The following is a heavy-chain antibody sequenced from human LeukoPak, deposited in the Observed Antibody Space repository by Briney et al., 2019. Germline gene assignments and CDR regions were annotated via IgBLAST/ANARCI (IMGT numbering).Heavy chain of an antibody. J-gene: IGHJ4*02. V-gene: IGHV4-59*08. CDR1: GGSMSPYH. CDR2: IYYSGST. Sequence: PSETLSLTCTVSGGSMSPYHWGWIRQPPGKGLEWTGYIYYSGSTNYNPSLKSRATISVDTSKNQLSLKLSSVTAADTAIYYCARAVSGRFDYWGQGTLVTVSS. D-gene: IGHD6-19*01. CDR3: ARAVSGRFDY.